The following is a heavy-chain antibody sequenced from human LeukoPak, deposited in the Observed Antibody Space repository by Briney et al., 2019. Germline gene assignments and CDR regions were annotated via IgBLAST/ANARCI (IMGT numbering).Heavy chain of an antibody. CDR2: ISAYNGNT. J-gene: IGHJ3*02. CDR1: GYTFTSYG. V-gene: IGHV1-18*01. CDR3: ARVPTTTIFGVVHAFDI. Sequence: GASVKVSCKASGYTFTSYGISWVRQAPGQGLEWMGWISAYNGNTNYAQKLQGRVTMTTDTSTSTAYMELRSLRSDDTAVYYCARVPTTTIFGVVHAFDIWGQGTMVTVSS. D-gene: IGHD3-3*01.